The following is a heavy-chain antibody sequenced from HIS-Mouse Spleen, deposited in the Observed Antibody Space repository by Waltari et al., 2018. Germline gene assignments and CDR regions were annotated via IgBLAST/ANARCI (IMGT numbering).Heavy chain of an antibody. CDR3: ARGPNWNYAFDI. CDR1: GFPFSSYA. V-gene: IGHV3-30*04. D-gene: IGHD1-7*01. Sequence: QVQLVESGGGVVQPGRSLRLSCAASGFPFSSYAMHWVRQAPGKGLEWVAVISYDGSNKYYADSVKGRFTISRDNSKNTLYLQMNSLRAEDTAVYYCARGPNWNYAFDIWGQGTMVTVSS. CDR2: ISYDGSNK. J-gene: IGHJ3*02.